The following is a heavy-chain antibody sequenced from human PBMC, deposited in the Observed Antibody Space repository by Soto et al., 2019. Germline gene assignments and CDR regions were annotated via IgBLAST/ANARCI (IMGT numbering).Heavy chain of an antibody. J-gene: IGHJ4*02. CDR1: GYTLTELS. V-gene: IGHV1-24*01. D-gene: IGHD2-15*01. CDR2: FDPEDGET. Sequence: ASVKVSCKVSGYTLTELSMHWVRQAPGKGLEWMGGFDPEDGETIYAQKFQGRVTMTEDTSTDTAYKELSSLRSEDTAVYYCATRAPGYCSGGSCYHYWGQGTLVTVSS. CDR3: ATRAPGYCSGGSCYHY.